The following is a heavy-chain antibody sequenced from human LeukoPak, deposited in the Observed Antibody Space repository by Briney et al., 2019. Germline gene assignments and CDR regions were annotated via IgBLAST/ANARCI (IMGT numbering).Heavy chain of an antibody. CDR1: GFTFSSYS. Sequence: SGGSLRLSCAASGFTFSSYSMNWVRQAPGKGLEWVSSISSSSSYIYYADSVKGRFTISRDNAKNSLYLQMNSLRAEDTAVYYCARGDYYVSSGYFDWGQGTLVTVSS. CDR2: ISSSSSYI. CDR3: ARGDYYVSSGYFD. J-gene: IGHJ4*02. V-gene: IGHV3-21*01. D-gene: IGHD3-22*01.